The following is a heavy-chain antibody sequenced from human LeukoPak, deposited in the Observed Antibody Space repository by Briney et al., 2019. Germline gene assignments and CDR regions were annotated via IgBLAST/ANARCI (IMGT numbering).Heavy chain of an antibody. CDR1: GYNFTGYY. V-gene: IGHV1-2*02. CDR3: ATGLGIAVSGTLVGWFDP. CDR2: SNPNSGGT. D-gene: IGHD6-19*01. J-gene: IGHJ5*02. Sequence: ASVKVSCKASGYNFTGYYMHWVRQAPGQGLEWMGWSNPNSGGTNYAQNFQDRVTMTRDTSVSTAFMELSRLRSEDTAVYYCATGLGIAVSGTLVGWFDPWGQGTLVTVSS.